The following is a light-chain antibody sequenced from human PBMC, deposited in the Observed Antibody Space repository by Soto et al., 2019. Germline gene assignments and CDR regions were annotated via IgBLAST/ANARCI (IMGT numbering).Light chain of an antibody. CDR1: RTDVGGYNF. J-gene: IGLJ1*01. Sequence: QSALTQPASVSGSPGQSITISCTGTRTDVGGYNFVSWYQQHPGKAPKLITYEVSNRPSGVSNRFSGSKSDNTASLTISGLQAEDEADYYCCSYVSSKTSVFGTGTKVTVL. V-gene: IGLV2-14*01. CDR3: CSYVSSKTSV. CDR2: EVS.